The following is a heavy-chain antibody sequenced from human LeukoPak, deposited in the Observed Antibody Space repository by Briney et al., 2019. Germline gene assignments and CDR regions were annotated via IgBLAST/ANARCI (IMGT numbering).Heavy chain of an antibody. J-gene: IGHJ4*02. CDR3: ARSPTPTVLRYFDWLPPWYFDY. CDR1: GFTFSSYW. V-gene: IGHV3-7*05. CDR2: IKQDGSEK. Sequence: PGGSLRLSCAASGFTFSSYWMSWVRQAPGKGLEWVANIKQDGSEKYYVDSVKGRFTISRDNAKNSLYLQMNSLRAEDTAVYYCARSPTPTVLRYFDWLPPWYFDYWGQGTLVTVSS. D-gene: IGHD3-9*01.